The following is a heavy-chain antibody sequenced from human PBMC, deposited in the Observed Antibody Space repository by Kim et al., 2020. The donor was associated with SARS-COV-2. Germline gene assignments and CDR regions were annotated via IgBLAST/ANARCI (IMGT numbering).Heavy chain of an antibody. CDR3: AKDRGIAVADFYYFDY. J-gene: IGHJ4*02. Sequence: GGSLRLSCAASGFTFDDYAMHWVRQAPGKGLEWVSGISWNSGSIGYADSVKGRFTISRDNAKNSLYLQMNSLRAEDTALYYCAKDRGIAVADFYYFDYWGQGTLVTVSS. CDR1: GFTFDDYA. D-gene: IGHD6-19*01. CDR2: ISWNSGSI. V-gene: IGHV3-9*01.